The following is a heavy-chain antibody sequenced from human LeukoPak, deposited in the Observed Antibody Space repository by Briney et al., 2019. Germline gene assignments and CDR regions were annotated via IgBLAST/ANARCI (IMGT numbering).Heavy chain of an antibody. J-gene: IGHJ4*02. CDR1: GFSFSNSL. V-gene: IGHV3-74*01. Sequence: GGSLRLSCAASGFSFSNSLMHCVRQVPGKGLVWVARIDTDGRTTHYADSVKGRFTISRDNAKNTLYLQMNILRAEDTAVYYCVRDRDGYNYWGQGTLVTVSS. CDR3: VRDRDGYNY. CDR2: IDTDGRTT. D-gene: IGHD5-24*01.